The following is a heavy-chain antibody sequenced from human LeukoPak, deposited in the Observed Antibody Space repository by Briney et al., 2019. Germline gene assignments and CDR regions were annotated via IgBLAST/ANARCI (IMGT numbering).Heavy chain of an antibody. CDR3: ARNLFGSGWFYFDY. D-gene: IGHD6-19*01. V-gene: IGHV3-33*01. Sequence: GGSLRLSCAASGFTFSHYGMHWVRQAPGKGLEWVAVIWSDGSYEYYADSVKGRLTISRDNSKNTLYLQMNSLRAEDTAVYFCARNLFGSGWFYFDYWGQGTLVTVSS. CDR1: GFTFSHYG. CDR2: IWSDGSYE. J-gene: IGHJ4*02.